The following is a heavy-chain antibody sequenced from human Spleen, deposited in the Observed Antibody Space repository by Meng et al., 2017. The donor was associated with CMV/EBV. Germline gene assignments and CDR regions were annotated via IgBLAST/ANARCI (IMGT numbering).Heavy chain of an antibody. J-gene: IGHJ6*02. V-gene: IGHV1-18*01. D-gene: IGHD3-22*01. CDR3: ARGPYYYDTRGVLDYYYGMDV. Sequence: SVKVSCKASGYNFPTYGISWVRQAPGQGLEWMGWISAYTGNANYAQKFQGRVTVTTDTSTTSAYMELRSLRSDDSAVYFCARGPYYYDTRGVLDYYYGMDVWGQGTTVTVSS. CDR2: ISAYTGNA. CDR1: GYNFPTYG.